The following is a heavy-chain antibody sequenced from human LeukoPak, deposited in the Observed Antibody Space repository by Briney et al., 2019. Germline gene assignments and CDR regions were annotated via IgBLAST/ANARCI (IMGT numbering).Heavy chain of an antibody. CDR3: ARRQYDYWYFDL. D-gene: IGHD2-8*01. J-gene: IGHJ2*01. V-gene: IGHV3-23*01. CDR1: GFTFSSYA. Sequence: GGSLRLSCAASGFTFSSYAMSWVRQAPGKGLEWVSHISGSGRSTYYADSVKGRSTISRDNSKNTLYLQMNSLRAEDSALYYCARRQYDYWYFDLWGRGTLVTVSS. CDR2: ISGSGRST.